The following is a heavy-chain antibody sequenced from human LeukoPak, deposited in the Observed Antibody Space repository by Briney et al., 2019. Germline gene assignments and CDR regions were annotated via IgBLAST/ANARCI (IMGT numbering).Heavy chain of an antibody. CDR2: IIPIFGTA. Sequence: SVKVSCKASGGTFSSYAISWVRQAPGQGLEWMGGIIPIFGTANYAQKFQGRVTITADESTSTAYMELSSLRSEDTAVYYCAREDYGGNPHGYWGQGTLVTVSS. V-gene: IGHV1-69*13. CDR1: GGTFSSYA. CDR3: AREDYGGNPHGY. J-gene: IGHJ4*02. D-gene: IGHD4-23*01.